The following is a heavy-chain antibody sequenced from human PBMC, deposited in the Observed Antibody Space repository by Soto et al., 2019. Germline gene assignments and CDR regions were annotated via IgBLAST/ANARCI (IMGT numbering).Heavy chain of an antibody. CDR3: AKDHSPSYCSGGSCYPQSFDY. Sequence: EVQLLESGGGLVQPGGSLRLSCAASGFTFSSYAMSWVRQAPGKGLEWVSAISGSGGSTYYTDSVKGRFTISRDNSKSTLYLQMNSLRAEDTAVYYCAKDHSPSYCSGGSCYPQSFDYWGQGTLVTVSS. J-gene: IGHJ4*02. CDR1: GFTFSSYA. D-gene: IGHD2-15*01. CDR2: ISGSGGST. V-gene: IGHV3-23*01.